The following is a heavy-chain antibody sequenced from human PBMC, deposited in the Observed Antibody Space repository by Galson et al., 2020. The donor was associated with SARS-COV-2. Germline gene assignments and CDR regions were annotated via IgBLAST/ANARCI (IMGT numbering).Heavy chain of an antibody. J-gene: IGHJ4*02. CDR2: TYYRSKWSS. CDR1: GDSVSSKSAA. V-gene: IGHV6-1*01. Sequence: SQTLSLTCDISGDSVSSKSAAWNWIRQSPSRGLEWLGRTYYRSKWSSDYAVSVKSRITIKPDTSKNQFSLQLNSVTPDDTAVYYCARSPGITVARTFDYWGQGTLVTVSS. D-gene: IGHD6-19*01. CDR3: ARSPGITVARTFDY.